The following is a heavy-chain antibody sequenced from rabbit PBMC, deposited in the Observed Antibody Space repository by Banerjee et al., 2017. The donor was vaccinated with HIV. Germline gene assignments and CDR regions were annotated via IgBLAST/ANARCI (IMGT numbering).Heavy chain of an antibody. D-gene: IGHD6-1*01. CDR2: IHNGDGNT. Sequence: QQQLEESGGGLVKPGGTLTLICKASGIDFSSYYYMCWVRQAPGKGLELIACIHNGDGNTWYATWVNGRFTISRGTSLNTVDLKVTSLTGADTATYFCASSSYVGFAYPFNLWGQGTLVTVS. CDR3: ASSSYVGFAYPFNL. J-gene: IGHJ4*01. CDR1: GIDFSSYYY. V-gene: IGHV1S43*01.